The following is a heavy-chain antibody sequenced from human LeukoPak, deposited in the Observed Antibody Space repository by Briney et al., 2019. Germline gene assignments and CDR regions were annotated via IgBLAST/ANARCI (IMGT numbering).Heavy chain of an antibody. CDR3: ARVPSIAAAGD. J-gene: IGHJ4*02. Sequence: ASVKVSCKASGYSFTGYYMHWVRQAPGQGLEWMGRINPNSGGTNYAQKLQGRVTMTTDTSTSTAYMELRSLRSDDTAVYYCARVPSIAAAGDWGQGTLVTVSS. CDR2: INPNSGGT. D-gene: IGHD6-13*01. CDR1: GYSFTGYY. V-gene: IGHV1-2*06.